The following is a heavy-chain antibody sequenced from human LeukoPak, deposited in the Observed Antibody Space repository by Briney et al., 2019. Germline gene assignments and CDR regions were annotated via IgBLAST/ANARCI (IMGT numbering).Heavy chain of an antibody. CDR3: AREREGPYGYLDY. J-gene: IGHJ4*02. CDR1: GGSISSASYY. CDR2: IYISGST. V-gene: IGHV4-61*02. Sequence: SETLSLTCTVSGGSISSASYYWSWIRQPAGKGLEWIGRIYISGSTNYKSSLKSRVTISVDTSKNQFSLKLSSVTAADTAVYHCAREREGPYGYLDYWGQGILVTVSS. D-gene: IGHD4-17*01.